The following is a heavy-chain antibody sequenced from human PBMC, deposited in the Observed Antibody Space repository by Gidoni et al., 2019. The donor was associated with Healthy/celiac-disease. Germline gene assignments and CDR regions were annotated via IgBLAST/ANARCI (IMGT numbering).Heavy chain of an antibody. D-gene: IGHD6-13*01. V-gene: IGHV4-39*07. Sequence: QLQLQESGPGLVKPSATLSLTCTVSGGSISSSDYYWGWVRQPPGKGLEWIGTIYYRGDTYYNPSLKSRVTISVDMSRNQFALWLTSVTAADTAMYYCARDVRYSSSWSHFDYWGQGILVTVSS. J-gene: IGHJ4*02. CDR1: GGSISSSDYY. CDR2: IYYRGDT. CDR3: ARDVRYSSSWSHFDY.